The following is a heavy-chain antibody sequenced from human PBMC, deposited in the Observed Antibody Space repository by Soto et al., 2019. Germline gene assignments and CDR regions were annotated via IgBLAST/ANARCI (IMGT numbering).Heavy chain of an antibody. J-gene: IGHJ4*02. Sequence: SETLSLTCAVSGGSLSSSSWWSWVRQPPGKALEWLGEIYYSGSTKYNPSLNSRVTISADQSKNDFSLRLSSVTAADTAVYYCVHHGGVPYYHDFWGLGIFVTVSS. CDR3: VHHGGVPYYHDF. CDR1: GGSLSSSSW. CDR2: IYYSGST. V-gene: IGHV4-4*02. D-gene: IGHD2-8*01.